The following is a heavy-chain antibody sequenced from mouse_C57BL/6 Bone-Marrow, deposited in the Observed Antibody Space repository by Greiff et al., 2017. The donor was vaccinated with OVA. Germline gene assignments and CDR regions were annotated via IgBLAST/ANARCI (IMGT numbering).Heavy chain of an antibody. Sequence: QVQLQQSGAELARPGASVKLSCKASGYTFTSYGISWVKQRPGQGLEWIGEIYPRSGNTYYNEKFKGKATLTADKSSSTAYMELRSLTSEDSAVYFCARSRVYYGSSYDFDDWGQGTTLTVSS. D-gene: IGHD1-1*01. J-gene: IGHJ2*01. V-gene: IGHV1-81*01. CDR1: GYTFTSYG. CDR2: IYPRSGNT. CDR3: ARSRVYYGSSYDFDD.